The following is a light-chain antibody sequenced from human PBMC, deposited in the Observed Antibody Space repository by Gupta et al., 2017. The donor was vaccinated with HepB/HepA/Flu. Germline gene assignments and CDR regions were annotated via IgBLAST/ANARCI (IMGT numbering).Light chain of an antibody. CDR3: QSTDKTGRYMA. CDR1: PLATQY. J-gene: IGLJ2*01. CDR2: KDT. Sequence: SSELTQPPSMSVSPGQTARSTCSGEPLATQYIYWYQQKPGQAPVLVIYKDTERPPGIPERFSGSGTTNTLTISGVQAEDEADYYCQSTDKTGRYMAFGGGTKVTVL. V-gene: IGLV3-25*03.